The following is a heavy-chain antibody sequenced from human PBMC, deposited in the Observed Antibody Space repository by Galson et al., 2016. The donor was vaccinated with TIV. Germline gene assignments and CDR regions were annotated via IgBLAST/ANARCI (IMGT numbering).Heavy chain of an antibody. CDR3: TRAAGKNGASCYATCETFDN. V-gene: IGHV6-1*01. D-gene: IGHD2-2*01. CDR1: GDSVSSDSAA. J-gene: IGHJ3*02. CDR2: TYYRSRWYY. Sequence: CAISGDSVSSDSAAWNWVRQSPSRGLEWLGRTYYRSRWYYDYKVSVKSRITINPDTSKNQFSLQLNSVTPEDTAVHYCTRAAGKNGASCYATCETFDNWGQGTMVTVSS.